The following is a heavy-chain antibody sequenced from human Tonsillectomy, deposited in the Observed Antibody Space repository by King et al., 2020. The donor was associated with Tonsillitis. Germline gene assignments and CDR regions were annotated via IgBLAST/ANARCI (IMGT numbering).Heavy chain of an antibody. J-gene: IGHJ3*02. CDR1: GFTFGDYA. CDR3: TRDPPSIVGATTDMAFDI. D-gene: IGHD1-26*01. Sequence: VQLVESGGGLVQPGRSLRLSCTASGFTFGDYAMSWFRQAPGKGLEWVGFIRSKAYGGTTEYAESVKGRFTISRDDSKSIAYLQMNSLKTEETAVYYCTRDPPSIVGATTDMAFDIWGQGTMVTVSS. CDR2: IRSKAYGGTT. V-gene: IGHV3-49*03.